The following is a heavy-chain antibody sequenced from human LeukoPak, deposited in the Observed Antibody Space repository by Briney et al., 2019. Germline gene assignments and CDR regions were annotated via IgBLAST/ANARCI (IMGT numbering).Heavy chain of an antibody. CDR2: ISSSSSYI. D-gene: IGHD6-19*01. CDR1: GFTFSSYW. J-gene: IGHJ6*03. Sequence: GGSLRLSCAASGFTFSSYWMTWVRQAPGKGLEWVSAISSSSSYIYYADSVRGRFTISRDNAKNSLYLQMNSLRAEDTAVYYCARWSPGYSSGWYVYPYYYYYMDVWGKGTTVTNSS. CDR3: ARWSPGYSSGWYVYPYYYYYMDV. V-gene: IGHV3-21*01.